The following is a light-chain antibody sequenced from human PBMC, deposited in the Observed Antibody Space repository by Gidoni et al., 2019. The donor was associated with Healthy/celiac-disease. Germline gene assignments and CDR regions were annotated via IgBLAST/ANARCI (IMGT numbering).Light chain of an antibody. Sequence: SPGERATLSCRASQSVSSYLAWYQQKPGQAPRLLIYDASSGSGTDFTLTISSLEPEDFAVYYCQQRSNWPTWTFGQGTKVEI. J-gene: IGKJ1*01. V-gene: IGKV3-11*01. CDR3: QQRSNWPTWT. CDR2: DAS. CDR1: QSVSSY.